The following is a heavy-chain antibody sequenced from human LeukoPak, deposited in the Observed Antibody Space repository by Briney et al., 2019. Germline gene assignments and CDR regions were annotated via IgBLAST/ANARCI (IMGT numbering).Heavy chain of an antibody. J-gene: IGHJ6*04. CDR2: IDPNDSYT. CDR3: ARQARFGDTYYYYGMDV. D-gene: IGHD3-10*01. V-gene: IGHV5-10-1*01. Sequence: GESLKISCKGSGYSFTSYWISWVRQMPGKGQEWMGRIDPNDSYTNYSTSFQGHVTISADKSISTAYLQWSSLKASDTAMYYCARQARFGDTYYYYGMDVWGKGTTVTVSS. CDR1: GYSFTSYW.